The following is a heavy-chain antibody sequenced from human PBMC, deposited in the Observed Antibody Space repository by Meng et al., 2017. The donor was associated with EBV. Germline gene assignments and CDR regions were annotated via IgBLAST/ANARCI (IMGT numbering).Heavy chain of an antibody. D-gene: IGHD3-10*01. CDR3: ASESGRGYTPDY. V-gene: IGHV1-69*01. J-gene: IGHJ4*02. Sequence: VQLWQSAAEVKKPGSSVKVSCKTSGGPFRYYAISWVRQAPGQGLEWLGGFLPRLGAPNYAQKFHGRVKITADESTSTHYMDLSSLRSEDTAIYYCASESGRGYTPDYWGQGTLVTVSS. CDR1: GGPFRYYA. CDR2: FLPRLGAP.